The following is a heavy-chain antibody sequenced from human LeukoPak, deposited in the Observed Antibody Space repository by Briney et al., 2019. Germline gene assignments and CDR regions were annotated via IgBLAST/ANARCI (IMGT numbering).Heavy chain of an antibody. CDR2: IYYTGST. D-gene: IGHD5-24*01. CDR3: ARKDGDI. Sequence: SETLSLTCTVSMNSIAGYYGSGIGHPPGKGLEWVGYIYYTGSTNYNPSLKSRVTMSVDTSKTQFSLKLRSVTAADTAVYYCARKDGDIWGQGTMVTVSS. V-gene: IGHV4-59*01. CDR1: MNSIAGYY. J-gene: IGHJ3*02.